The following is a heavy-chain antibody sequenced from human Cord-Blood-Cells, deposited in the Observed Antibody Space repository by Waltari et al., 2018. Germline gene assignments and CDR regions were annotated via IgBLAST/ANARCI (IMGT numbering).Heavy chain of an antibody. J-gene: IGHJ3*02. Sequence: EVQLVESGGGLVQPGGSLRLSCAASGFTFSSYWMSWVRQAPGKGLEWVANIKQDGSEKYYVDFVKGRFTIARDNAKNSLYLQMNSLRAEDTAVYYCARDYSQLGDAFDIWGQGTMVTVSS. V-gene: IGHV3-7*01. D-gene: IGHD6-13*01. CDR1: GFTFSSYW. CDR3: ARDYSQLGDAFDI. CDR2: IKQDGSEK.